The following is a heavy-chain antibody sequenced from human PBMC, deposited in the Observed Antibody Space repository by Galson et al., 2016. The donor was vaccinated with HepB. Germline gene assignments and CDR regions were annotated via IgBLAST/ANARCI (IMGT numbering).Heavy chain of an antibody. J-gene: IGHJ5*02. D-gene: IGHD5-18*01. CDR3: TRHISRTDTAMVYGFDP. CDR1: GFTFSGSA. Sequence: SLRLSCAASGFTFSGSAMHWVRQASGKGLEWVGRIRSKANSYATAYAASVIGRFTISRDDSKNTAYLQMNSLKTEDTAVDYCTRHISRTDTAMVYGFDPWGQGTLVTVSS. CDR2: IRSKANSYAT. V-gene: IGHV3-73*01.